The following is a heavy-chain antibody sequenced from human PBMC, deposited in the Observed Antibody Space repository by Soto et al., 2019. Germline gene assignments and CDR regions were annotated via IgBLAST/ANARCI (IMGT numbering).Heavy chain of an antibody. CDR1: GGSISSYY. CDR2: IYYSGST. CDR3: ARQSRYCSGRNCKTWSDP. V-gene: IGHV4-59*08. Sequence: SETLSLTCTVSGGSISSYYWSWIRQPPGKGLEWIGYIYYSGSTSYNPSLKSRVTISVDTTKNQFSLRLSSVTAADTAVYYCARQSRYCSGRNCKTWSDPWGQGTLVTVSS. J-gene: IGHJ5*02. D-gene: IGHD2-15*01.